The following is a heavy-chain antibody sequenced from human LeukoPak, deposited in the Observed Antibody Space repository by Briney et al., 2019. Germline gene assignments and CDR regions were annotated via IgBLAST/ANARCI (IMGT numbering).Heavy chain of an antibody. CDR2: INHSGST. Sequence: SETLSLTCAVYGGSFSGYYWSWIRQPPGKGLEWIGEINHSGSTNYNPSLKSRVTLSIDTFKNHFSLRLTSVTAADTAVYYCARAGSTIAARPPDYWGQGTLAIVSS. J-gene: IGHJ4*02. CDR3: ARAGSTIAARPPDY. V-gene: IGHV4-34*01. CDR1: GGSFSGYY. D-gene: IGHD6-6*01.